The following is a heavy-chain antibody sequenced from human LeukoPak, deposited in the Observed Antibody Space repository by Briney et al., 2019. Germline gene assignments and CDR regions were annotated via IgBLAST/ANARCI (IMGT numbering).Heavy chain of an antibody. J-gene: IGHJ3*01. CDR2: FSATDGNE. CDR3: AKGGRGGYNIAFDV. V-gene: IGHV3-23*01. D-gene: IGHD5-24*01. Sequence: PGGSLRLSCAASGFTLSNSAMTWVRQAPGKGLEWVSGFSATDGNENYADSVRGRFTISRDNSKNTLHLQMNSLRPEGTALYDCAKGGRGGYNIAFDVWGQGTMVTVSS. CDR1: GFTLSNSA.